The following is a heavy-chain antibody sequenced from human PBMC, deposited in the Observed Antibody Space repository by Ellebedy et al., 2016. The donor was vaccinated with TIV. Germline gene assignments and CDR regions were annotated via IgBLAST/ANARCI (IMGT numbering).Heavy chain of an antibody. J-gene: IGHJ4*02. CDR3: ARVLGYGPGIYYVWN. CDR1: GFTVSSNY. CDR2: IHIGGST. D-gene: IGHD3-10*01. Sequence: PGGSLRLSCAASGFTVSSNYMSWVLHAPGKGLECVSGIHIGGSTYYADSVKGRFTIYRDNSKNTLDLQMKNLRAEDTAVYYCARVLGYGPGIYYVWNWGQGTLVTVSS. V-gene: IGHV3-53*01.